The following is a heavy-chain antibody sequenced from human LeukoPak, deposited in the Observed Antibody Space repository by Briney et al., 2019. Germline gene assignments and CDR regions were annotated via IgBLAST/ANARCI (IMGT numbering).Heavy chain of an antibody. D-gene: IGHD6-13*01. J-gene: IGHJ3*02. V-gene: IGHV4-61*01. CDR1: GGSISSGSYY. CDR2: IYYSGST. CDR3: ARDLGIAAAGDAFDI. Sequence: PSQTLSLTCTVSGGSISSGSYYWSWFRQPPGKGLEWIGYIYYSGSTNYNPSLKSRVTISVDTSKNQFSLKLSSVTAADTAVYYCARDLGIAAAGDAFDIWGQGTMVTVSS.